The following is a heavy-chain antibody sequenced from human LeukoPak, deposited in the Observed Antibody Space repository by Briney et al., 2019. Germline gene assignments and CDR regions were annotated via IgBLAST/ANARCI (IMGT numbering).Heavy chain of an antibody. V-gene: IGHV1-18*01. CDR1: GYTFTSYG. J-gene: IGHJ4*02. D-gene: IGHD3-16*02. CDR3: ATGYYDYVWGSYRYSFDY. Sequence: ASVKVSCKASGYTFTSYGISWVRQAPGQGLEWMGWISAYNGNTNYAQKLQGRVTMTTDTSTSTAYMELRSLRSDDTAVYYCATGYYDYVWGSYRYSFDYWGQGTLVTVSS. CDR2: ISAYNGNT.